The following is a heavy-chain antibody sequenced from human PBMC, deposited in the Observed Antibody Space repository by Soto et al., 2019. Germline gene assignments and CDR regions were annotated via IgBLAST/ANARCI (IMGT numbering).Heavy chain of an antibody. D-gene: IGHD2-21*01. CDR1: GGSISSYY. J-gene: IGHJ2*01. CDR2: IYYSGST. V-gene: IGHV4-59*01. CDR3: ARDPSLLWYFDL. Sequence: PSETLSLTCAVSGGSISSYYWSWIRQPPGKGLEWIGYIYYSGSTNYNPSLKSRVTISVDTSKNQFSLKLSSVTAADTAVYYCARDPSLLWYFDLWGRGTLVTVSS.